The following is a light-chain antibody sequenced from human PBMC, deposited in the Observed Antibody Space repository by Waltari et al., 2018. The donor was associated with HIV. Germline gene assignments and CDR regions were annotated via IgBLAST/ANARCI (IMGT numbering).Light chain of an antibody. CDR2: DVS. V-gene: IGLV2-14*03. Sequence: QSALTPPASVSGSPGQSITISCTGTSSDVGGSNYVPWYQQHPGKAPKLMIYDVSNRHSGVSNRFSGSKSGNTASLTISGLQAEDEADYYCSSYTSSSTSVVFGGGTKLTVL. CDR1: SSDVGGSNY. J-gene: IGLJ2*01. CDR3: SSYTSSSTSVV.